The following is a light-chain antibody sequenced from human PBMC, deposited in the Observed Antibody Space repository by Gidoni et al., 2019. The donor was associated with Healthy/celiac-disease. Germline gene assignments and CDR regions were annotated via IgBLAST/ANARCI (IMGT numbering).Light chain of an antibody. CDR3: QQDYNLPGT. Sequence: EIVMTQSPATLSLSPGERATLSCRASQSVSSSYLSWYQQKPGQAPRLLIYGASTRATGIPARFSGSGSGTDFTLTISSLQPEDFAVYYCQQDYNLPGTFXQXTKVEIK. J-gene: IGKJ1*01. CDR2: GAS. CDR1: QSVSSSY. V-gene: IGKV3D-7*01.